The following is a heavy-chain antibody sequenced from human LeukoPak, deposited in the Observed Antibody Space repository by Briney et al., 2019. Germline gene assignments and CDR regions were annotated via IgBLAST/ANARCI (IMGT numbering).Heavy chain of an antibody. J-gene: IGHJ6*02. Sequence: ASVKVSCKASGYTFTSYGINWVRQAPGQGLEWMGWNSVYNGNTNYAQKLQGRVTMTTDTSTSTAYMELRSLRSDDTAVYYCAGSGYCSSTSCYDNYYYYYGMDVWGQGTTVTVSS. V-gene: IGHV1-18*01. D-gene: IGHD2-2*01. CDR1: GYTFTSYG. CDR2: NSVYNGNT. CDR3: AGSGYCSSTSCYDNYYYYYGMDV.